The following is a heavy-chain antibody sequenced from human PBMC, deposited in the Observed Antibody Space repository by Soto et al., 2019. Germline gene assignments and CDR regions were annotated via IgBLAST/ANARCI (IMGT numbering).Heavy chain of an antibody. CDR3: ARRASWGSGGSCCYGMDV. J-gene: IGHJ6*02. CDR1: GYSFTSYW. V-gene: IGHV5-10-1*01. CDR2: IDPSDSYT. Sequence: PGESLKISCKGSGYSFTSYWISWVRQMPGKGLEWMGRIDPSDSYTNYSPSFQGHVTISADKSTSTAYLQWSSLKASDTAMYYCARRASWGSGGSCCYGMDVWGQGTTVTVSS. D-gene: IGHD2-15*01.